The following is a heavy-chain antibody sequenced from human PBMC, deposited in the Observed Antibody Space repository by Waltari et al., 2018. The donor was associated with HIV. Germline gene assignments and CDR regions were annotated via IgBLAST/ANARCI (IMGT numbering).Heavy chain of an antibody. CDR1: GGSISSYY. Sequence: QVQLQESGPGLVKPSETLSLTCTVSGGSISSYYWSWIRQPPGKGLEWIGYIYYSGSTNYNPTLKSRVTRSVDTSKNQFSLKLSSVTAADTAVYYCARDGGPGSGSSNWFDPWGQGTLVTVSS. CDR2: IYYSGST. J-gene: IGHJ5*02. D-gene: IGHD3-10*01. V-gene: IGHV4-59*01. CDR3: ARDGGPGSGSSNWFDP.